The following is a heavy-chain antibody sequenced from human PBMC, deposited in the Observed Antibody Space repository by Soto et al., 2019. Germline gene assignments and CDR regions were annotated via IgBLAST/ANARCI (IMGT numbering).Heavy chain of an antibody. CDR1: GFTFSSHS. CDR3: ARLDRGSLDY. V-gene: IGHV3-21*01. J-gene: IGHJ4*02. Sequence: SLRLSCAASGFTFSSHSMNWVRQAPGKGLEWVSSISSSSSYIYYADSVKGRFTISRDNAKNLVYLQMNSLRAEYMAVYYCARLDRGSLDYWGRGTLVTVSS. D-gene: IGHD6-25*01. CDR2: ISSSSSYI.